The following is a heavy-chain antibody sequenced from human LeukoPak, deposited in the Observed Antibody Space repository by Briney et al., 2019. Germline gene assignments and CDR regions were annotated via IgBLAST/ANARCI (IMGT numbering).Heavy chain of an antibody. Sequence: SVKVSCKASGGTFNSYAISWVRQAPGQGLEWMGGIIPIFGTANYAQKFQGRVTITADESTSTAYMELSSLRSEDTAVYYCARDCSGGSCYLGYWGQGTLVTVSS. CDR3: ARDCSGGSCYLGY. D-gene: IGHD2-15*01. V-gene: IGHV1-69*01. CDR1: GGTFNSYA. CDR2: IIPIFGTA. J-gene: IGHJ4*02.